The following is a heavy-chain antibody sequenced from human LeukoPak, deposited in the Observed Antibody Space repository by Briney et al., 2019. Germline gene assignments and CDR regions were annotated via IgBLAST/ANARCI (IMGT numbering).Heavy chain of an antibody. V-gene: IGHV3-30*02. J-gene: IGHJ4*02. D-gene: IGHD3-22*01. CDR2: IRYDGSNK. CDR1: GFTFSSYG. CDR3: AKGPYYDSSCYYWGVLDY. Sequence: GGSLRLSCAASGFTFSSYGMPSVRQAPGKGLEWVAFIRYDGSNKYYAASVKGRFTISRDNSKNTLYLQTNSLRAEDTVVYYCAKGPYYDSSCYYWGVLDYWGQGTLVTVSS.